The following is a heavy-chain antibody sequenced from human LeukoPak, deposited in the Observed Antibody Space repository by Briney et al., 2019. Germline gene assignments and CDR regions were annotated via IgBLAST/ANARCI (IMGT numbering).Heavy chain of an antibody. CDR3: ARGHSNCSPTSCYFPSDY. Sequence: PSETLSLTCTVFGASISSYYWSWIRQPPGKGPEWIGYIYNSGRTNYNPSLKSRVTISVDTSKNQFSLRLNSVTAADTAVYYCARGHSNCSPTSCYFPSDYWGQGTLVTVSS. D-gene: IGHD2-2*01. CDR2: IYNSGRT. V-gene: IGHV4-59*01. J-gene: IGHJ4*02. CDR1: GASISSYY.